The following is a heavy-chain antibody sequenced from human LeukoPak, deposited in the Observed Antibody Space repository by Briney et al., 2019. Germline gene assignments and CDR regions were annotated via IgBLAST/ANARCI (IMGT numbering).Heavy chain of an antibody. Sequence: SETLSLTCTVSGGSISSYYWSWVRQTPGKGLEGIGYIYYSGSTNYNPSLKSRGTISVDTSKNQFSLKLSSVTAADTAAYYCARSSSPPPYYYYMDVWGKGTTVTVSS. CDR2: IYYSGST. D-gene: IGHD6-6*01. CDR3: ARSSSPPPYYYYMDV. J-gene: IGHJ6*03. CDR1: GGSISSYY. V-gene: IGHV4-59*08.